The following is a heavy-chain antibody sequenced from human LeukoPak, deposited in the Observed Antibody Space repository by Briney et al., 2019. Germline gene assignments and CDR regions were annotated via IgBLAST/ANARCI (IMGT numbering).Heavy chain of an antibody. CDR2: ISGSGNSI. J-gene: IGHJ4*02. D-gene: IGHD4-23*01. V-gene: IGHV3-48*03. Sequence: GGSLRLSCAASGFTFSNYEMNWVRQAPGKGLGWVSYISGSGNSIYYADSMKARFTISRDNAKNSLFLQMDSLRAEDTAVYYCARDHYGGDSIWGQGTLVTVSS. CDR3: ARDHYGGDSI. CDR1: GFTFSNYE.